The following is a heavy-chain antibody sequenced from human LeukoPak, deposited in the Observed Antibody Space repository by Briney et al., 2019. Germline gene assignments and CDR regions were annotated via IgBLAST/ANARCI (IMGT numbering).Heavy chain of an antibody. Sequence: ASVKVSCEASGGTFSSYAISWVRQAPGQGLEWMGRIIPILGIANYAQKFQGRVTITADKSTSTAYMELSSLRSEDTAVYYCARNPDYDILTGLYYFDYWGQETLVTVSS. CDR3: ARNPDYDILTGLYYFDY. J-gene: IGHJ4*02. D-gene: IGHD3-9*01. CDR1: GGTFSSYA. V-gene: IGHV1-69*04. CDR2: IIPILGIA.